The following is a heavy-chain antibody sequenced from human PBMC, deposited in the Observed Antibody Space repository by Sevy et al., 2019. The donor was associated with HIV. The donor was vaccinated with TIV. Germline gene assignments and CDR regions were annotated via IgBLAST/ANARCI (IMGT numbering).Heavy chain of an antibody. CDR1: GFTFNNAW. Sequence: GGCLRLSCAASGFTFNNAWMRWVRQAPGKGLEWIGRIKSKTDGGTTDYAAPVKGRFTISRDDSRNTLYLQMNSLKIEDSGVACCKGGCGYYYDRNYFDYWGQGTLVTVSS. D-gene: IGHD3-22*01. CDR3: KGGCGYYYDRNYFDY. V-gene: IGHV3-15*01. J-gene: IGHJ4*02. CDR2: IKSKTDGGTT.